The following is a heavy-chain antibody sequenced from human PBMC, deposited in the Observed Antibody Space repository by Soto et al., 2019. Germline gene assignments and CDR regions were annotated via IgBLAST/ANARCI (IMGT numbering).Heavy chain of an antibody. Sequence: ASVKVSCKASGYTFTSYDINWVRQATGQGLEWMGWMNPNSGNTGYAQKFQGRVTMTRNTSISTAYMELSSLRSEDTAVYYCARGSSSPSIYYYYYMDVWGKGTTVTVSS. D-gene: IGHD6-6*01. CDR3: ARGSSSPSIYYYYYMDV. CDR1: GYTFTSYD. J-gene: IGHJ6*03. V-gene: IGHV1-8*01. CDR2: MNPNSGNT.